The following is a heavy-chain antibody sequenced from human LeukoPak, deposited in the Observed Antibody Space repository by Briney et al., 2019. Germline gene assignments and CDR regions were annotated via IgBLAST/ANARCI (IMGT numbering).Heavy chain of an antibody. CDR2: TRSDGTDK. V-gene: IGHV3-30*02. D-gene: IGHD3-10*01. J-gene: IGHJ1*01. Sequence: PGGSLRLSCAACGFTFSNYAMHWVRQAPGKGLEWVAFTRSDGTDKYYAETVRGRFTISRDNSENTLYLQMNSLRAEDTAVYYGGKGVDGPRGRYRSWTYRYFPQWGQGTLVTVSS. CDR1: GFTFSNYA. CDR3: GKGVDGPRGRYRSWTYRYFPQ.